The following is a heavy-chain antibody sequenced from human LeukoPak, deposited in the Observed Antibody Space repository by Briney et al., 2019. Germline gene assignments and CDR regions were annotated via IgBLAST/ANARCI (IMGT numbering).Heavy chain of an antibody. CDR3: VKDRGNSGWYLYFDY. Sequence: GGSLRVSCAASGFAFDDYTMHWVRLRPGGGLEWVSFISWDGDITYYADSVKGRFTISRDNIKNSLYLQMNSLRTEDSVLYYCVKDRGNSGWYLYFDYWGQGTLVTVSS. J-gene: IGHJ4*02. CDR2: ISWDGDIT. CDR1: GFAFDDYT. V-gene: IGHV3-43*01. D-gene: IGHD6-19*01.